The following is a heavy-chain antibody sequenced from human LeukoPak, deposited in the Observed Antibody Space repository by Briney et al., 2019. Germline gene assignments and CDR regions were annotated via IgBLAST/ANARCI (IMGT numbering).Heavy chain of an antibody. CDR3: ARAIGGSYYVES. Sequence: PSETLSLTCTVSGGSISNNYWTWIRQPAGKGLEWIGRIYPRGSTNYNPSLKSRVSMSVDTSKNQFSLKLSSVTAADTAVYYCARAIGGSYYVESWGQGTLVTVSS. V-gene: IGHV4-4*07. CDR1: GGSISNNY. CDR2: IYPRGST. D-gene: IGHD1-26*01. J-gene: IGHJ4*02.